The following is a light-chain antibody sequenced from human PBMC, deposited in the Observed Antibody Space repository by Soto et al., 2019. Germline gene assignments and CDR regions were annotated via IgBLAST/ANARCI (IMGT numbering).Light chain of an antibody. CDR2: GAS. V-gene: IGKV3-20*01. CDR3: QQYGSSPPT. CDR1: QSVSSAN. J-gene: IGKJ2*01. Sequence: EIVLTQSPGTLSVSPGESVTHSCRASQSVSSANLAWYQQKPGQAPRLLIYGASNRATGVPDRFSGSGSGTDFTLTISRLEPEDFAVYYCQQYGSSPPTFGQGTKLEIK.